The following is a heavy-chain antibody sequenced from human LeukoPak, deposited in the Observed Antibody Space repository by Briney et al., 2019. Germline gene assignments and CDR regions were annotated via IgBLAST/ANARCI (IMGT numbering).Heavy chain of an antibody. V-gene: IGHV5-51*01. CDR2: IYPGDSDT. Sequence: GESLKISCKDSGYSFSNYWIGWARQMPGKGLEWMGIIYPGDSDTRYSPSFQGQVTISADMSITTAYLQWNSLKASDTAMYYCARHRSSWANDAFDIWGQGTMVTVSS. D-gene: IGHD6-13*01. CDR1: GYSFSNYW. J-gene: IGHJ3*02. CDR3: ARHRSSWANDAFDI.